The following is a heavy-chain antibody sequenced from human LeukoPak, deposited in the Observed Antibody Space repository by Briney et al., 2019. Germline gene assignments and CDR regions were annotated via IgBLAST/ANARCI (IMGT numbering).Heavy chain of an antibody. Sequence: PGGFLRLSCRASGLTFSTYGMNWVRQAPGKGQEWVSSISSSSSYIYYADSVKGRFTISRDNAKNSLYLQMNSLRDEDTAVYYCARGGHDSSGYYYHDAFDLWGQGTMVTVSS. CDR2: ISSSSSYI. CDR3: ARGGHDSSGYYYHDAFDL. V-gene: IGHV3-21*01. CDR1: GLTFSTYG. J-gene: IGHJ3*01. D-gene: IGHD3-22*01.